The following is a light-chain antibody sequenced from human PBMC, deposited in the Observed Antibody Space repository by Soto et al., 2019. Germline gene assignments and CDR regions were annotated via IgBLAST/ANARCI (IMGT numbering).Light chain of an antibody. CDR3: QQYYSIPLT. Sequence: DIVMTQSPDSLAVSLGERATINCKSSQNVLYSSNNKNYLAWYQQKPGQPPKLLIYWASTRESGVPDRFSGSGSGTHFTLTISSLQADDVAVYYCQQYYSIPLTFGGGTKVEIK. CDR2: WAS. J-gene: IGKJ4*01. CDR1: QNVLYSSNNKNY. V-gene: IGKV4-1*01.